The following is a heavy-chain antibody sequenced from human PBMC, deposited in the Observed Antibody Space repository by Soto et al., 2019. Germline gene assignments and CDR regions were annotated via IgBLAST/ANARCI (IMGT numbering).Heavy chain of an antibody. J-gene: IGHJ6*02. D-gene: IGHD2-2*01. V-gene: IGHV3-48*01. Sequence: SNTIYYADSVKGRFTISRDNAQRSLFLQMNSLRVDDSAIYYCVKFYAAIYYYGMDVWGQGTTVTVSS. CDR2: SNTI. CDR3: VKFYAAIYYYGMDV.